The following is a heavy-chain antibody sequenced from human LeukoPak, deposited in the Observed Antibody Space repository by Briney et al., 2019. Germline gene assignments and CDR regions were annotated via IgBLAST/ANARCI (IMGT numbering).Heavy chain of an antibody. CDR3: ARVQGLERRLWLDP. D-gene: IGHD1-1*01. Sequence: TLSLTCAVSGGSISSGGYSWSWIRQPPGKGLEWIGYIYYSGSTYYNPSLKSRVTISVDTSKNQFSLKLSSVTAADTAVYYCARVQGLERRLWLDPWGQGTLVTVSS. CDR1: GGSISSGGYS. J-gene: IGHJ5*02. V-gene: IGHV4-30-4*07. CDR2: IYYSGST.